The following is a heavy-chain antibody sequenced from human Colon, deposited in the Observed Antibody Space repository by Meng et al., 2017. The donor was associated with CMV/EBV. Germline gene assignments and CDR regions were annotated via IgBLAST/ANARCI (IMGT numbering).Heavy chain of an antibody. CDR2: IYSGGST. CDR1: GFTVSSNY. CDR3: ARDSTPSYYDCWSGYSHYGMDV. Sequence: SWAASGFTVSSNYMSWVRQAPGKGLEWVSVIYSGGSTYYADSVKGRFTISRDNSKNTPYLQMNSLRAEDTAVYYCARDSTPSYYDCWSGYSHYGMDVWGQGTTVTVSS. J-gene: IGHJ6*02. V-gene: IGHV3-53*01. D-gene: IGHD3-3*01.